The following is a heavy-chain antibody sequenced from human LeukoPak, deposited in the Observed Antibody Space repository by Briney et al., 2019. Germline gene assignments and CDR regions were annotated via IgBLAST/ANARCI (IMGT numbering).Heavy chain of an antibody. D-gene: IGHD3-9*01. Sequence: ASVKVSCKASGYTFTGYYMHWVRQAPGQGLEWMGRINPNSGGTNYAQKFRGRVTMTRDTSISTAYTELSRLRSDDTAVYYCATFEGGYFDWLSWGQGTLVTVSS. CDR2: INPNSGGT. V-gene: IGHV1-2*06. CDR1: GYTFTGYY. J-gene: IGHJ4*02. CDR3: ATFEGGYFDWLS.